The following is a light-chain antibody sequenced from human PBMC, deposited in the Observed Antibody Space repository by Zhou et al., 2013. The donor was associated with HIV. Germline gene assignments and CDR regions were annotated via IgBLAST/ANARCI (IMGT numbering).Light chain of an antibody. CDR1: SGDVGGYNY. J-gene: IGLJ3*02. CDR3: SAYTGTNTFV. V-gene: IGLV2-8*01. CDR2: DVY. Sequence: QSALTQPPSASGSPGQSVTISCTGTSGDVGGYNYVSWYQQLPDKVPKLLIHDVYKRPSGVSNRFSASKSGNTASLTISGLQAEDEAIYYCSAYTGTNTFVFGGGTEPDRP.